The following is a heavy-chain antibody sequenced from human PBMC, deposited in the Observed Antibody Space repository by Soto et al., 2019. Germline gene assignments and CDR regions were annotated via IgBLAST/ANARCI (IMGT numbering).Heavy chain of an antibody. Sequence: SETLSLTCTVSGGSISSYYWSWIRQPPGKGLEWIGYIYYSGSTNYNPSLKSRVTISVDTSKNQFSLKLSSVTAADTAVYYCARRYGPVFDYWAQGNLVTVSS. CDR3: ARRYGPVFDY. D-gene: IGHD4-17*01. V-gene: IGHV4-59*08. CDR1: GGSISSYY. J-gene: IGHJ4*02. CDR2: IYYSGST.